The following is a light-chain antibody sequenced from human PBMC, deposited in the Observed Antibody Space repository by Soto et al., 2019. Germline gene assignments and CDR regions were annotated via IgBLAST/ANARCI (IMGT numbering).Light chain of an antibody. CDR1: QSISSW. J-gene: IGKJ1*01. CDR2: DAS. V-gene: IGKV1-5*01. CDR3: QQYNSYL. Sequence: DIQMTQSPSTLSASVGDRVTITCRASQSISSWLAWYQQKPGKAPKLLIYDASSLVSGVPSRFSGSGSGTEFTLTISSLQPDDFATYYCQQYNSYLFGQGTKV.